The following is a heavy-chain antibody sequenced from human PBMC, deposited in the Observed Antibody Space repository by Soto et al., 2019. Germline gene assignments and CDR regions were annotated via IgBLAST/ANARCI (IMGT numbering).Heavy chain of an antibody. CDR3: AKWGYPDSARFNDF. CDR1: GFTFSCCA. D-gene: IGHD3-3*01. CDR2: ISGDTTYT. J-gene: IGHJ4*02. V-gene: IGHV3-23*01. Sequence: PGGSLRLSCAASGFTFSCCAMSWVRQAPGKGLEWVSTISGDTTYTYYADSVKGRFTISRDNSRNVLFLQMNSLRAEGTALYYCAKWGYPDSARFNDFWGQGALVTVSS.